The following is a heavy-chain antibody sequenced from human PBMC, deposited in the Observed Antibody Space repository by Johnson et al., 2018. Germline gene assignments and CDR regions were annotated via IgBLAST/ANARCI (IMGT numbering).Heavy chain of an antibody. CDR2: IYYSGST. CDR1: GGSISSYY. V-gene: IGHV4-59*01. CDR3: ARGPTVLYYYYGLDV. D-gene: IGHD4-11*01. Sequence: QVQLVESGGGLVKPSETLSLTCTVSGGSISSYYWNWIRQPPGKGLEWIGYIYYSGSTNYNPSLKSRVTISVDTSKKQFSLKLSSWTAADTAVYYCARGPTVLYYYYGLDVWGQGTTVTVSS. J-gene: IGHJ6*02.